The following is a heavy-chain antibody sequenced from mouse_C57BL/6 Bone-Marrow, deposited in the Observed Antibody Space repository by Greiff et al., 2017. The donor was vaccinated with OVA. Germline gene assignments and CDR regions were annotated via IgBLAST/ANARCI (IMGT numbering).Heavy chain of an antibody. CDR2: ISYDGSN. CDR3: ARAGGSTDY. Sequence: EVQLQQSGPGLVKPSQSLSLTCSVTGYSITSGYYWNWIRQFPGNKLEWMGYISYDGSNNYNPSLKNRISITRDTSKNQFFLKLNSVTTEDTATYYCARAGGSTDYWGQGTTLTVSS. J-gene: IGHJ2*01. D-gene: IGHD1-1*01. CDR1: GYSITSGYY. V-gene: IGHV3-6*01.